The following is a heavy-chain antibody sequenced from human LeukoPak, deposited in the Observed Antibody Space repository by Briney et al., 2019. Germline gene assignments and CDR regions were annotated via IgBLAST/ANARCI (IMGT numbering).Heavy chain of an antibody. Sequence: GRSLRLSCAASGFTFSSYGMHWVRQAPGKGLEWVAVISYDGSNKYYADSVKGRSTISRDNSKNTLYLQMNSLRAEDTAVYYCVVPGYGSGWYWIDYWGQGTLVTVSS. CDR1: GFTFSSYG. CDR2: ISYDGSNK. CDR3: VVPGYGSGWYWIDY. V-gene: IGHV3-30*03. D-gene: IGHD6-19*01. J-gene: IGHJ4*02.